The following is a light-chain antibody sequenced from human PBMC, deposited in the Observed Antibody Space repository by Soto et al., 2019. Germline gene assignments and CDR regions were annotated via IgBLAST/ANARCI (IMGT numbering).Light chain of an antibody. J-gene: IGKJ2*01. CDR1: QSVSSSY. CDR2: GAS. CDR3: QQYGSSPLYT. Sequence: EIVLTQSPGTLSLSPGERATLSCRARQSVSSSYLAWYQQKPGQAPRLLIYGASSRATGIPDRFSGSGSGTDFTLTISRLESEDFAVYYCQQYGSSPLYTFGQGTMLEIK. V-gene: IGKV3-20*01.